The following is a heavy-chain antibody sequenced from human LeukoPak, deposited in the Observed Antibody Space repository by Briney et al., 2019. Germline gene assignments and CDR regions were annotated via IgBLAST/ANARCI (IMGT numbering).Heavy chain of an antibody. J-gene: IGHJ6*03. Sequence: SVTVSCKASGGTFSSYAISWVRQAPGQGLEWMGGIIPIFGTANYAQKFQGRVTITTDESTSTAYMELSSLRSEDTAVYYCARGVVPAAISEGYYYMDVWGKGTTVTVSS. V-gene: IGHV1-69*05. CDR1: GGTFSSYA. CDR2: IIPIFGTA. D-gene: IGHD2-2*01. CDR3: ARGVVPAAISEGYYYMDV.